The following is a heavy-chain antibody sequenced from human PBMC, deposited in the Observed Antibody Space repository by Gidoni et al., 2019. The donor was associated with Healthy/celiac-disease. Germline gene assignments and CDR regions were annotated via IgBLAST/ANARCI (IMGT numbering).Heavy chain of an antibody. Sequence: QVQLVQSGAEVKKPGASVKVSCKASGYTFTGYYMHWVRQAPGQGLEWMGWINPNSGGTNYAQKFQGRVTMTRDTSISTAYMELSRLRSDDTAVYYCARGYGDYPMRYYYYGMDVWGQGTTVTVSS. D-gene: IGHD4-17*01. CDR3: ARGYGDYPMRYYYYGMDV. CDR1: GYTFTGYY. V-gene: IGHV1-2*02. J-gene: IGHJ6*02. CDR2: INPNSGGT.